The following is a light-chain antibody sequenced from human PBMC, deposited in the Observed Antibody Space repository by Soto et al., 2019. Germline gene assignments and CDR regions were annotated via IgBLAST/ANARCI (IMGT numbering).Light chain of an antibody. CDR2: GAS. J-gene: IGKJ2*01. CDR1: QSVNSN. CDR3: QQFGGSSYS. Sequence: EIVMTQSPATLSVSPGERATLSCRASQSVNSNLAWYQQKPGQAPRLLIYGASTRATGIPARFSGSGSGTEFTLTISSLQSEDFAVYYCQQFGGSSYSFGQGTKLEIK. V-gene: IGKV3-15*01.